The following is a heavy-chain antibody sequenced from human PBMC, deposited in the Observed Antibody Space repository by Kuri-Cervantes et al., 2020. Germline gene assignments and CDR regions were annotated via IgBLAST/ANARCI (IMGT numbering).Heavy chain of an antibody. CDR1: GGTFSSYV. J-gene: IGHJ4*02. Sequence: SVKVSCKASGGTFSSYVINWVRQAPGQGLEWMGGIIPIFGTANYAQKFQGRVTITADESTTTAYMELSSLRSEDTAVYYCAREGDLFIASSEGSVDYWGQGTLVTVSS. D-gene: IGHD6-13*01. CDR3: AREGDLFIASSEGSVDY. CDR2: IIPIFGTA. V-gene: IGHV1-69*13.